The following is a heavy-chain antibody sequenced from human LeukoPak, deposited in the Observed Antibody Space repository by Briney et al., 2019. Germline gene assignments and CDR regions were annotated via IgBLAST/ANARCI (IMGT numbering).Heavy chain of an antibody. J-gene: IGHJ6*03. CDR2: IYYSGRT. V-gene: IGHV4-59*01. CDR3: ARGYGSGSSNYMGV. CDR1: GGSISSYY. Sequence: SETLSLTCTVSGGSISSYYWSWIRQPPGKGLEWIGYIYYSGRTNYNPSLKSRVTISVDTSKNQFSLKLSSVTAADTAVYYCARGYGSGSSNYMGVWGKGTTVTVS. D-gene: IGHD3-10*01.